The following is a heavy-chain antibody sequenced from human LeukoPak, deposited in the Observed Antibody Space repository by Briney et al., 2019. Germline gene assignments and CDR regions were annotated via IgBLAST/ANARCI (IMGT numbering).Heavy chain of an antibody. CDR2: IYYSGST. Sequence: SETLSLTCTVSGGSISSYYCSWIRQPPGKGLEWIGYIYYSGSTNYNPSLKSRVTISVDTSKNQFSLKLSSVTAADTAVYYCARGGYSGYDSDFDYWGQGTMVTVSS. V-gene: IGHV4-59*08. J-gene: IGHJ4*02. CDR1: GGSISSYY. D-gene: IGHD5-12*01. CDR3: ARGGYSGYDSDFDY.